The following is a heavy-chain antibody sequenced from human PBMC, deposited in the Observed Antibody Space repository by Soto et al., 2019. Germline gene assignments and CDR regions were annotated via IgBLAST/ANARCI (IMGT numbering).Heavy chain of an antibody. CDR2: IIPIFGTA. D-gene: IGHD3-9*01. Sequence: SVKVSCKASGGTFSSYAISWVRQAPGQGLEWMGGIIPIFGTANYAQKFQGRVTITADESTSTAYMELSSLRSEDTAVYYCAIRDILTGLANWFDPWGQGTLVTVSS. V-gene: IGHV1-69*13. J-gene: IGHJ5*02. CDR1: GGTFSSYA. CDR3: AIRDILTGLANWFDP.